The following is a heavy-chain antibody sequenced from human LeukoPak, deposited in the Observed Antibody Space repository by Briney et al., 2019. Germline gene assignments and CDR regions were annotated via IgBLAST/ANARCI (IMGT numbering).Heavy chain of an antibody. J-gene: IGHJ6*03. Sequence: GGSLRLSCTASGFTFSNYGMHWVRQSPDKGLEWVAFIQHDGIDKYYTDSVKGRFTISRDNSKKKVYLEMNSLRAEDTAVYYCAKMGATDQHYYYYYMDVWGKGTSVTVSS. CDR1: GFTFSNYG. D-gene: IGHD1-26*01. CDR3: AKMGATDQHYYYYYMDV. V-gene: IGHV3-30*02. CDR2: IQHDGIDK.